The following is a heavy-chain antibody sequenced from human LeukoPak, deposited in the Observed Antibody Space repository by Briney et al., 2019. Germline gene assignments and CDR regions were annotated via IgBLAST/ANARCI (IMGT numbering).Heavy chain of an antibody. V-gene: IGHV1-18*01. J-gene: IGHJ5*02. Sequence: ASVKVSCKASGYTFTTYGISWVRQAPGQGLEWMGWISAHNGNTNYVQKLQGRVTMTTDTSTSTAYMELRSLRSEDTAVYYCASYNELFSRVGANWFDPWGQGTLVTVSS. D-gene: IGHD1-1*01. CDR3: ASYNELFSRVGANWFDP. CDR2: ISAHNGNT. CDR1: GYTFTTYG.